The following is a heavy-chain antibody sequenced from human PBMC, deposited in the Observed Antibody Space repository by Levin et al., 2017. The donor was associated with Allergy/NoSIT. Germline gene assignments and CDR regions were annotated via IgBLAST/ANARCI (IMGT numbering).Heavy chain of an antibody. V-gene: IGHV3-64D*06. CDR3: VKSGFSSGWYLDTYYFDS. Sequence: GGSLRLSCSASGFTTNNYAMHWVRQAPGKGLEYVSAMSANGGRTYYADSVKGRFTISRDNTKNMLYLQMSTLKTEDTAVYYCVKSGFSSGWYLDTYYFDSGGRGPRVTVSS. CDR2: MSANGGRT. D-gene: IGHD6-19*01. J-gene: IGHJ4*02. CDR1: GFTTNNYA.